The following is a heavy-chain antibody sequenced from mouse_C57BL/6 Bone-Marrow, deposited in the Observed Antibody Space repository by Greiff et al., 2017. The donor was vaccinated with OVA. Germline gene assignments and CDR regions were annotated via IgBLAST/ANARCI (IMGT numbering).Heavy chain of an antibody. CDR1: GYTFTSYW. CDR2: IYPGSGST. D-gene: IGHD2-12*01. Sequence: QVQLQQPGAELVKPGASVKMSCKASGYTFTSYWITWVKQRPGQGLEWIGDIYPGSGSTNYNEKFKSKATLTVGTSSSTAYMQLSSLTSEDSAVYYCARGGYSGDYWGQGTTLTVSS. V-gene: IGHV1-55*01. CDR3: ARGGYSGDY. J-gene: IGHJ2*01.